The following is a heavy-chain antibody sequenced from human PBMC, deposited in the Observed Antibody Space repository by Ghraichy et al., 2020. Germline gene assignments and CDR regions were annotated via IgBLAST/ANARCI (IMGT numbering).Heavy chain of an antibody. CDR2: IRSKAYGGTT. Sequence: GGPLRLSCTASGFTFGDYAMSWFRQAPGKGLEWVGFIRSKAYGGTTEYAASVKGRFPISRDDSKSIAYLQMNSLKTEDTAVYYCTRAGDYYDSSGYPPPAYFQHWGQGTLVTVSS. CDR3: TRAGDYYDSSGYPPPAYFQH. V-gene: IGHV3-49*03. D-gene: IGHD3-22*01. CDR1: GFTFGDYA. J-gene: IGHJ1*01.